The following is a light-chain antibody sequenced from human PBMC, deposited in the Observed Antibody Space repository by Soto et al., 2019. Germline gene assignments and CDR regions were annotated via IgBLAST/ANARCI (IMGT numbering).Light chain of an antibody. J-gene: IGLJ3*02. Sequence: QSVLTQPPSASGTPGQRVTISCSGGNSNIGTYTVNWYQQLPGTAPKLLIYNNNEQPSGVPDRFSGSKSGTSASLAISGLQSEDEADYYCAAWDDSLTGRVFGGGTKLTVL. CDR2: NNN. V-gene: IGLV1-44*01. CDR1: NSNIGTYT. CDR3: AAWDDSLTGRV.